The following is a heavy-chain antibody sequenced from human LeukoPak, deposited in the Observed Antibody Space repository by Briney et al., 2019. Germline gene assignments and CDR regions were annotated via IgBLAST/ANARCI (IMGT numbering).Heavy chain of an antibody. CDR3: ARDPVTTVTTVGDYFDY. J-gene: IGHJ4*02. D-gene: IGHD4-17*01. CDR2: IYYSGST. CDR1: GGSVSSGSYY. Sequence: SETLSLTCTVSGGSVSSGSYYWSWIRQPPGKGLEWIGYIYYSGSTNYNPSLKSRVTISVDTSKNQFSLKLSSVTAADTAVYYCARDPVTTVTTVGDYFDYWGQGTLVTVSS. V-gene: IGHV4-61*01.